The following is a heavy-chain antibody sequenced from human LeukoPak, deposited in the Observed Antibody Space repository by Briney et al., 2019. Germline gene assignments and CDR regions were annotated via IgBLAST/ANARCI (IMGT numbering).Heavy chain of an antibody. Sequence: GGSLRLSCAASGFTFSSYAMSWVRQAPGKGLEWVSSISGTGGTTYYAESVKGRFTISRDNSKNTLYLQMNSLRAEDTAVYYCAKDNGAKQWLVRSWFDPWGQGTLVTVSS. D-gene: IGHD6-19*01. V-gene: IGHV3-23*01. CDR3: AKDNGAKQWLVRSWFDP. J-gene: IGHJ5*02. CDR1: GFTFSSYA. CDR2: ISGTGGTT.